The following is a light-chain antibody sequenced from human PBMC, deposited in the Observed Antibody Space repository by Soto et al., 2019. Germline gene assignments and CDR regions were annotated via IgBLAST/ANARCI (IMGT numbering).Light chain of an antibody. Sequence: EIVLTQSPVTLSLSPGERATLSCRASQSVAGNSLAWYRHKPGQAPKLVIYGSSSRSAGVPDRFCGSGSGTDFTLTISRLEPEDFAVYYCQQYGSSRDTFGQETKLEIK. CDR3: QQYGSSRDT. CDR2: GSS. V-gene: IGKV3-20*01. J-gene: IGKJ2*01. CDR1: QSVAGNS.